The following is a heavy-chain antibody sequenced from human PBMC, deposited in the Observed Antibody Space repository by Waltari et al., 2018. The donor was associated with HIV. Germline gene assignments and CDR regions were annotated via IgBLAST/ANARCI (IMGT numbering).Heavy chain of an antibody. Sequence: QVQLVESGGGVVQPGRSLRLSCAASGFTFKNFAMNWVRQAPGKGVEGVVNSYYDGSKKFYGDSVRCRFTISRDNSKQILYLQMNSLRGEDTALYYCARDYNYAPDYWGQGTLVVVSS. J-gene: IGHJ4*02. D-gene: IGHD5-18*01. CDR2: SYYDGSKK. V-gene: IGHV3-33*01. CDR1: GFTFKNFA. CDR3: ARDYNYAPDY.